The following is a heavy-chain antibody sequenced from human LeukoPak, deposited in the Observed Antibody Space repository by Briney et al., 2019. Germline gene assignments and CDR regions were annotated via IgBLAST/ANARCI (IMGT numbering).Heavy chain of an antibody. Sequence: SGPALVKPTQTLTLTCTFSGFSLSTSGMCVSWIRQPPGKALEWLARIDWDDDKYYNTSLKTRRTISKDTSKNQVVLTMTNMDPVDTATYYCARVKIAAAVNLIDYWGQGTLVTVSS. J-gene: IGHJ4*02. CDR2: IDWDDDK. CDR3: ARVKIAAAVNLIDY. V-gene: IGHV2-70*11. D-gene: IGHD6-13*01. CDR1: GFSLSTSGMC.